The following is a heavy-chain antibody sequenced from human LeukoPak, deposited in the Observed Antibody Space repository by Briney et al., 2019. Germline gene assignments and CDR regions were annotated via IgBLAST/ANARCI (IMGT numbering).Heavy chain of an antibody. J-gene: IGHJ4*02. CDR1: GFTFSSSA. CDR2: ISASGGST. CDR3: AKERDYGPADY. V-gene: IGHV3-23*01. Sequence: PGGSLRLSCAASGFTFSSSAMSWVRQVPGRGLEWVSGISASGGSTYYADSVKGRFTISRDNSKNTLYLQMNSLRAEDTAIYYCAKERDYGPADYWGQGTLVTVSS. D-gene: IGHD4/OR15-4a*01.